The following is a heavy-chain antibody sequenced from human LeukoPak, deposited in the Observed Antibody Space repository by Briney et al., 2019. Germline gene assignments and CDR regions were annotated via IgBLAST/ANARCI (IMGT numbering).Heavy chain of an antibody. CDR3: ARGDYRADYFDY. J-gene: IGHJ4*02. CDR2: IYYSGST. Sequence: SETLSPTCTVSGGSISSSSYYWGWIRQPPGKGLEWIGSIYYSGSTYYNPSLKSRVTISVDTSKNQFSLKLSSVTAADTAVYYCARGDYRADYFDYWGQGTLVTVSS. CDR1: GGSISSSSYY. V-gene: IGHV4-39*01. D-gene: IGHD4-17*01.